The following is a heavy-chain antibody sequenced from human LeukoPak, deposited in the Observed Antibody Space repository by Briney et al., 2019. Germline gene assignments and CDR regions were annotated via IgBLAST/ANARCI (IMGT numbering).Heavy chain of an antibody. CDR1: GGSISSGGNY. CDR3: ARVEVIGSTRYFDY. Sequence: SETLSLTCTVSGGSISSGGNYWSWLRQLPGKGLEWIGYIYYVGNTNYNPSLKSRLSMSVDASNNQFSLRLTSVTAADTAVYYCARVEVIGSTRYFDYWGQGAMVSVSS. J-gene: IGHJ4*02. CDR2: IYYVGNT. D-gene: IGHD3-16*02. V-gene: IGHV4-31*03.